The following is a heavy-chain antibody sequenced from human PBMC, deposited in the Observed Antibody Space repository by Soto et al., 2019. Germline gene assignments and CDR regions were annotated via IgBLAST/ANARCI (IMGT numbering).Heavy chain of an antibody. CDR3: ARDRRRDYYDSSGLDV. J-gene: IGHJ6*02. V-gene: IGHV3-33*01. D-gene: IGHD3-22*01. CDR2: IWYDGSNK. Sequence: GGSLRLSCAASGFTFSSYGMHWVRQAPGKGLEWVAVIWYDGSNKYYADSVKGRFTISRDNSKNTLYLQMNSLRAEDTAVYYCARDRRRDYYDSSGLDVWGQGTTVTVSS. CDR1: GFTFSSYG.